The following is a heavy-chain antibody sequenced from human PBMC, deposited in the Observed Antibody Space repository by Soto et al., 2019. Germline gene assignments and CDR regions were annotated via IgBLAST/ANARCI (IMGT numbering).Heavy chain of an antibody. D-gene: IGHD2-8*01. V-gene: IGHV4-30-4*01. CDR1: GGSISSGDYY. CDR2: IYYSGST. Sequence: SETLSLTCTVSGGSISSGDYYWSWIRQPPGKGLEWIGYIYYSGSTYYNPSLKSRVTISVDTSKNQFSLKLSSVTAADTAVYYCARGRKDIVLMVYAITNWFDPWGQGTLVTVSS. CDR3: ARGRKDIVLMVYAITNWFDP. J-gene: IGHJ5*02.